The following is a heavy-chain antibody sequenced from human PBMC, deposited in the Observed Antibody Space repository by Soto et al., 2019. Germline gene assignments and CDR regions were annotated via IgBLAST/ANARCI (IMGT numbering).Heavy chain of an antibody. Sequence: QVQLQESGPGPVKPSQTLSLTCTVSGGSISSGGYYWSWIRQHPGKGLEWIGYIYYSGSTYYNPSLKSRVTISVDTSKNQFSLKLSSVTAADTAVYYCARGIWFGYLKRNWFDPWGQGTLVTVSS. J-gene: IGHJ5*02. V-gene: IGHV4-31*03. CDR3: ARGIWFGYLKRNWFDP. CDR1: GGSISSGGYY. D-gene: IGHD3-10*01. CDR2: IYYSGST.